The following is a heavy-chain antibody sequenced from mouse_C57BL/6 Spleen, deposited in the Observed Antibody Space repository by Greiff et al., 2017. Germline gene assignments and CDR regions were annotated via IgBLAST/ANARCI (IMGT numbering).Heavy chain of an antibody. CDR3: ARWGTTVVATNAMDY. V-gene: IGHV5-17*01. D-gene: IGHD1-1*01. J-gene: IGHJ4*01. Sequence: EVTLVESGGGLVKPGGSLKLSCAASGFTFSDYGMHWVRQAPEKGLEWVAYISSGSSTIYYADTVKGRFTLSRDTAKNTLFLQMTSLRSEDAAMYWCARWGTTVVATNAMDYWGQGTSVTVSS. CDR2: ISSGSSTI. CDR1: GFTFSDYG.